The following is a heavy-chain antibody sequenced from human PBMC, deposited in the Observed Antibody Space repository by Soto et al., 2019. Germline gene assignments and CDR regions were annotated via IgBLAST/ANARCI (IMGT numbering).Heavy chain of an antibody. D-gene: IGHD3-22*01. CDR2: IKRKTDGGTT. CDR1: GFTFSNAW. CDR3: TTDFYSTTIVARFYY. Sequence: EVQLVESGGGLVKPGGSLRLSCAASGFTFSNAWINWVRQAPGKGLEWVGRIKRKTDGGTTHFAAPVKGTFSIARDDAQNMVYLEIKSLKTVDKGIEYCTTDFYSTTIVARFYYRAHGTLVTVSS. V-gene: IGHV3-15*07. J-gene: IGHJ4*01.